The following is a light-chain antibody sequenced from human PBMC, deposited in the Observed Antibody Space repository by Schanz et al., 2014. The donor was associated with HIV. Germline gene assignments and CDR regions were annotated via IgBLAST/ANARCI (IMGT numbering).Light chain of an antibody. Sequence: DIQMTQSPSTLSASVGDRVTITCRASQSISNWLAWYQQKPGKAPKVLIYKASTLESGVPSRFSGSGSGTEFTLTISSLQPDDFATYYCQQANSFPLTFGGGTKVEIK. CDR3: QQANSFPLT. CDR2: KAS. V-gene: IGKV1-5*03. J-gene: IGKJ4*01. CDR1: QSISNW.